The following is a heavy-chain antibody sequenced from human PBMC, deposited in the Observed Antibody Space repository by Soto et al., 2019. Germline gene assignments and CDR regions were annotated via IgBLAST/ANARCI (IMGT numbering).Heavy chain of an antibody. CDR2: IYHGGST. D-gene: IGHD6-19*01. Sequence: PSETLSLTCTVSSGSISSSNWWSWVRQPPGKGLEWIGEIYHGGSTNYNPSLKSRVTISLDKSKNQFSLTLSSVTAADTAIYYCAKEAKGYSSGWYGSFDYWGQGTLVTVSS. J-gene: IGHJ4*02. CDR1: SGSISSSNW. V-gene: IGHV4-4*02. CDR3: AKEAKGYSSGWYGSFDY.